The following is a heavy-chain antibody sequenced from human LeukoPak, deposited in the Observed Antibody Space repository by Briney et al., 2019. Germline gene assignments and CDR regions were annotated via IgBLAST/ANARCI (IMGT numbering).Heavy chain of an antibody. CDR2: IYYSGST. Sequence: PSETLSLTCTVSGDSISSYYWSWIRQPPGKGLEWIGYIYYSGSTNYNPSLKSRVTISVDTSKNQFSLKLSSVTAADTAVYYCARERSSSLLDYWGQGTLVTVSS. V-gene: IGHV4-59*01. CDR3: ARERSSSLLDY. CDR1: GDSISSYY. J-gene: IGHJ4*02. D-gene: IGHD6-6*01.